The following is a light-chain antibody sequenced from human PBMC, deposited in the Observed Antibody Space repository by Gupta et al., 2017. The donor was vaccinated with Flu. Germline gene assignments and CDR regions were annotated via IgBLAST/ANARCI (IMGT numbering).Light chain of an antibody. Sequence: RVTISCAGSSSNIGSDYVHWYQVLPGTAPKLLSYKNNLRPSGVPDRFSGSKSGTSASLAISGLRAEDEADYYCVALYDFRSAYVFGTGTKVSVL. V-gene: IGLV1-47*01. J-gene: IGLJ1*01. CDR2: KNN. CDR1: SSNIGSDY. CDR3: VALYDFRSAYV.